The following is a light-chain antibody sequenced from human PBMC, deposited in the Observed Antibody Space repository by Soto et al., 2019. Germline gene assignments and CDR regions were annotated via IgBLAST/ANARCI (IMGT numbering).Light chain of an antibody. CDR3: QQDYSTPWK. CDR1: QSISSY. CDR2: AAS. V-gene: IGKV1-39*01. J-gene: IGKJ1*01. Sequence: DIQMTQSPSSLSASVGDRVTITCRASQSISSYLNWYQQKQGKAPKLLIYAASSLQSGVPPRSNGSGSGKEFTLTISSLPPEGFATYYCQQDYSTPWKVRQGTQVEIK.